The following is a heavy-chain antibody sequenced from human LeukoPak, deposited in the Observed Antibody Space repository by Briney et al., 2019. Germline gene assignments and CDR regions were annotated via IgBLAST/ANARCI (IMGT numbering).Heavy chain of an antibody. CDR3: ARNKVGPTKSLTGSTPGAREPWSPSPQYNGMDV. D-gene: IGHD1-26*01. CDR1: GYTFTGYY. CDR2: INPNSGGT. V-gene: IGHV1-2*04. Sequence: GASVKVSCKASGYTFTGYYMHWVRQAPGQGLEWMGWINPNSGGTNYAQKFQGWVTMTRDTSISTAYMELSRLRSDDTAVYYCARNKVGPTKSLTGSTPGAREPWSPSPQYNGMDVWGQGTTVTVSS. J-gene: IGHJ6*02.